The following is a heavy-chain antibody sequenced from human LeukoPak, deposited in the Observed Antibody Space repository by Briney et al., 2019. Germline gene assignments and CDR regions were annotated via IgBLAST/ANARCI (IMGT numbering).Heavy chain of an antibody. J-gene: IGHJ4*02. CDR3: AGDATLYDSRAYYYLW. Sequence: SVKVSCKASGGTFSRYAISWVRQAPGQGLEWMGGIIPMFRTVNYAQKFQGRVTITADEPTSTAYMELTSLRSEDTAVYYCAGDATLYDSRAYYYLWWGQGTLVTVSS. CDR1: GGTFSRYA. D-gene: IGHD3-22*01. V-gene: IGHV1-69*01. CDR2: IIPMFRTV.